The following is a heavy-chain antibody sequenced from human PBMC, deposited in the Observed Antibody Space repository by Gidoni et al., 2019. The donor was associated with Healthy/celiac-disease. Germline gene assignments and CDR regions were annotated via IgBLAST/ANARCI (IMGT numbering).Heavy chain of an antibody. Sequence: EVRLVESGGGLVQPGGSLRLSCAASGFTFSNYGMNWVRQAPGKGPGWVSYIDTSTFIINYADSVKGRFTISRDNAKNSLYLEMNSLRDEDTAVYYCAGGGGGRWWIDYWGQGTLVTVSS. D-gene: IGHD2-15*01. CDR3: AGGGGGRWWIDY. V-gene: IGHV3-48*02. J-gene: IGHJ4*02. CDR1: GFTFSNYG. CDR2: IDTSTFII.